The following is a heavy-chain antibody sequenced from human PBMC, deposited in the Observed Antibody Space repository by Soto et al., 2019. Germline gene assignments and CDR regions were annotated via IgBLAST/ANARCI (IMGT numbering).Heavy chain of an antibody. J-gene: IGHJ4*02. CDR3: ARDCQPLHPLESLDY. Sequence: ASVKVSCKASGYKFSSYAIQWVRQAPGQRLEWMGWINVGNGNTKYSQKFQDRVTIIRDTSADTAYMEVSSLRAEDTAVYYCARDCQPLHPLESLDYWGQGTLVTVSS. CDR1: GYKFSSYA. D-gene: IGHD2-2*01. V-gene: IGHV1-3*01. CDR2: INVGNGNT.